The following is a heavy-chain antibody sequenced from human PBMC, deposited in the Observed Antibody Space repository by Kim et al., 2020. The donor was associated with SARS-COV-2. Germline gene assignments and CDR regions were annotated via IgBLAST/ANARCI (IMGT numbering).Heavy chain of an antibody. J-gene: IGHJ4*02. Sequence: ASVKVSCKASGYTFTSYGISWVRQAPGQGLEWMGWISAYNGNTNYAQKLQGRVTMTTDTSTSTAYMELRSLRSDDTAVYYCARDRLPTIFGVVIIFDYWGQGTLVTVSS. CDR1: GYTFTSYG. CDR2: ISAYNGNT. D-gene: IGHD3-3*01. CDR3: ARDRLPTIFGVVIIFDY. V-gene: IGHV1-18*01.